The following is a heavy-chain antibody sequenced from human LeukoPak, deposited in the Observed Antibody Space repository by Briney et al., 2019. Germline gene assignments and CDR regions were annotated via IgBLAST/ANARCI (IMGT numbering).Heavy chain of an antibody. CDR1: GGAISPYY. J-gene: IGHJ6*03. CDR3: ARGGYYYLDV. V-gene: IGHV4-59*01. Sequence: SETLSLTCTMSGGAISPYYWSWIRQPPGKGLEWIAYIFHSGTTKYNPSLKSRVAISLDTPKSQFSLKLHSVTAADTAVYYCARGGYYYLDVWGRGTTVTVSS. CDR2: IFHSGTT.